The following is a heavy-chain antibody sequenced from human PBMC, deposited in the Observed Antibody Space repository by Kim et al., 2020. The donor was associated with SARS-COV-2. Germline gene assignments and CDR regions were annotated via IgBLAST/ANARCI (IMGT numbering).Heavy chain of an antibody. J-gene: IGHJ4*02. CDR1: GFTFSSYW. D-gene: IGHD6-19*01. Sequence: GGSLRLSCAASGFTFSSYWMSWVRQAPGKGLEWVANIKQDGSEKYYVDSVKGRFTISRDNAKNSLYLQMNSLRAEDTAVYYCARSPGIAVAGYFDYWGQGTLVTVSS. V-gene: IGHV3-7*05. CDR2: IKQDGSEK. CDR3: ARSPGIAVAGYFDY.